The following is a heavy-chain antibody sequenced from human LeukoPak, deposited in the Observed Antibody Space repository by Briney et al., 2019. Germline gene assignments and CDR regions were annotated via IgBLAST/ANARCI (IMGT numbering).Heavy chain of an antibody. CDR2: TSAYNGNT. CDR1: GYTFTSYG. J-gene: IGHJ6*03. V-gene: IGHV1-18*01. CDR3: ASNLNYYYYYMDV. Sequence: ASVKVSCKASGYTFTSYGISWVRQAPGQGLEWKGWTSAYNGNTNYAQKLQGRVTMTTDTSTSTAYMEPRSLRSDDTAVYYCASNLNYYYYYMDVWGKGTTVTVSS.